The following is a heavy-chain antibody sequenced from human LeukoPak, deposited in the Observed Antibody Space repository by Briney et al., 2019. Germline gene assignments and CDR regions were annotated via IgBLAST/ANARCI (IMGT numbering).Heavy chain of an antibody. CDR3: ARDGGSGTSLVYFDY. D-gene: IGHD1-26*01. CDR1: GFTFSTYG. V-gene: IGHV3-33*01. J-gene: IGHJ4*02. CDR2: IWYDGSNK. Sequence: GGSLRLSCAASGFTFSTYGMHWVRQSPGKGLEWVAIIWYDGSNKHYADSVKGRFTISRDNSKNTLYLQLNSLRAEDTAVYYCARDGGSGTSLVYFDYWGQGTLVTVSS.